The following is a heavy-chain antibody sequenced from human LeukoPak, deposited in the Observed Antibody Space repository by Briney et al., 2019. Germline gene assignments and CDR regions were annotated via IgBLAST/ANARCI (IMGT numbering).Heavy chain of an antibody. Sequence: SETLSLTCTVSGGSISSYYWSWIRQPPGEGLEWIGYIYYSGSTNYNPSLKSRVTISVDTSKNQFSLKLSSVTAADTAVYYCARGLRWSNLDYWGQGTLVTVSS. D-gene: IGHD4-23*01. CDR1: GGSISSYY. CDR3: ARGLRWSNLDY. V-gene: IGHV4-59*01. J-gene: IGHJ4*02. CDR2: IYYSGST.